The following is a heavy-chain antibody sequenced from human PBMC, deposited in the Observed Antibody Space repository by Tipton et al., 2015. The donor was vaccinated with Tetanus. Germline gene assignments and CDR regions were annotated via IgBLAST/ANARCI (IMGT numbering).Heavy chain of an antibody. CDR1: GLCFHNAW. Sequence: QLVQSGGGVAKPGGSLRLSCTTSGLCFHNAWINWVRQAPGNGLEWVGRIKSKTDGGTTEYAAPVKDRFSNSRGDSKYTLFLRVNSLRTEDPAMFYCTTSGIVGYGYRVDYWGGATLVTVSS. CDR2: IKSKTDGGTT. CDR3: TTSGIVGYGYRVDY. J-gene: IGHJ4*02. V-gene: IGHV3-15*07. D-gene: IGHD1-26*01.